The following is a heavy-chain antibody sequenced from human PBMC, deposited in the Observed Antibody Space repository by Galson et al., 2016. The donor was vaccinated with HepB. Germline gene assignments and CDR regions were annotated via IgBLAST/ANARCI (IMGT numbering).Heavy chain of an antibody. J-gene: IGHJ6*02. Sequence: LSLTCTVSGGSVSSASHYWSWVRQPTGKGLEWIGYISDSESTNYNPSLKGRVTISLDRSKDQFSLRLNSVIAEDTAVYYCAKDGGFYNGMDFWGQGTTVTVSS. D-gene: IGHD2-2*02. CDR1: GGSVSSASHY. CDR3: AKDGGFYNGMDF. CDR2: ISDSEST. V-gene: IGHV4-61*01.